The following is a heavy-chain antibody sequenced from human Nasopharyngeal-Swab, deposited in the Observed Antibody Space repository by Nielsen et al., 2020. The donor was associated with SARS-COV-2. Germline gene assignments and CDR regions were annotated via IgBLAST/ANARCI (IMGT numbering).Heavy chain of an antibody. J-gene: IGHJ6*03. CDR2: INPSGGST. Sequence: ASVKVSCKASGYTFTSYYMHWVRQAPGQGLEWMGIINPSGGSTSYAQKFQGRVTMTRDTSTSTVYIELSSLRSEDTAVYYCARDPTLTYYDILTGYRTPDYYMDVWGKGTTVTVSS. CDR3: ARDPTLTYYDILTGYRTPDYYMDV. CDR1: GYTFTSYY. V-gene: IGHV1-46*01. D-gene: IGHD3-9*01.